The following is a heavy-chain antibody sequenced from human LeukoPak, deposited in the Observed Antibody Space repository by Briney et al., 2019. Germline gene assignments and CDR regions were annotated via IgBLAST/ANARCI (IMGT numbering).Heavy chain of an antibody. CDR3: ATGYGDYAPPRLDY. J-gene: IGHJ4*02. CDR1: GYTLTELS. V-gene: IGHV1-24*01. CDR2: FDPEDGET. Sequence: ASVKVSCKVSGYTLTELSMHWVRQAPGKGREWMGGFDPEDGETIYAQKFQGRVTMTEDTSTDTAYMELSSLRSEDTAVYYCATGYGDYAPPRLDYWGQGTLVTVSS. D-gene: IGHD4-17*01.